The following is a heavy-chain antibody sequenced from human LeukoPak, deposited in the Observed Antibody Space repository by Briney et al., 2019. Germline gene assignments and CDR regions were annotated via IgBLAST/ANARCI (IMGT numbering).Heavy chain of an antibody. J-gene: IGHJ4*02. CDR3: ARGGVVAATREYYFDY. D-gene: IGHD2-15*01. CDR2: IYHSGST. CDR1: GGSISSGDYS. Sequence: SETPSLTCAVSGGSISSGDYSWSWIRQPPGKGLEWIGYIYHSGSTYYNPSLKSRVTISVDRSKNQFSLKLSSVTAADTAVYYCARGGVVAATREYYFDYWGQGTLVTVSS. V-gene: IGHV4-30-2*01.